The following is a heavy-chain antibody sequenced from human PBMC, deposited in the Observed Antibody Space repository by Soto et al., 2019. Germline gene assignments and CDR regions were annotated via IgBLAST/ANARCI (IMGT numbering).Heavy chain of an antibody. Sequence: PSETLSLTCTVSGGSISSGDYYWSWIRQPPGKGLEWLGYIYYSGSTYYNPSLKSRVTISVDTSKNQFSLKLCSVTAADTAVYYCARGSHDGYRDYYKGRDGRGRGTRGTFSS. J-gene: IGHJ6*02. CDR1: GGSISSGDYY. V-gene: IGHV4-30-4*01. D-gene: IGHD2-21*02. CDR3: ARGSHDGYRDYYKGRDG. CDR2: IYYSGST.